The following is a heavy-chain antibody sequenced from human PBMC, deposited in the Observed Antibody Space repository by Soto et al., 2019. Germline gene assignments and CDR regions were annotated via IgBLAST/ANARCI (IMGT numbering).Heavy chain of an antibody. CDR2: IYPGDSDT. CDR1: GYSFSTYW. CDR3: ARLPQLLWFGALTSRAYHFNY. Sequence: GESLKISCTGSGYSFSTYWIAWVRQMPGKGLEWMGIIYPGDSDTRYSPSFQGQVTISADTSTKTAYLQWSSLKASDTAIYYCARLPQLLWFGALTSRAYHFNYWGPGTLVTVSS. J-gene: IGHJ4*02. D-gene: IGHD3-10*01. V-gene: IGHV5-51*01.